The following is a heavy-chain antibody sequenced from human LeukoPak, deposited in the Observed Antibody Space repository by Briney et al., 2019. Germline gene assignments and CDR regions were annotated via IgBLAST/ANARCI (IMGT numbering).Heavy chain of an antibody. Sequence: GGSLRLSPAASGFTVSRNYMSWVRQAPGKGLEWVSVIYIDGNTYYADSVRGRFTISRDNSKNTVYLQMNSPRAEDTAVYYCARGDGYNFFDSWGQGTLVTVSS. V-gene: IGHV3-66*01. J-gene: IGHJ4*02. CDR3: ARGDGYNFFDS. D-gene: IGHD5-24*01. CDR2: IYIDGNT. CDR1: GFTVSRNY.